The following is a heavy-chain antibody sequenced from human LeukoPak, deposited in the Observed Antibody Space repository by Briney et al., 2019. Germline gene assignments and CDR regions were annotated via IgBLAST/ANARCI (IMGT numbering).Heavy chain of an antibody. J-gene: IGHJ6*02. D-gene: IGHD2-2*01. CDR1: GVSISSGDYY. Sequence: SETLSLTCTVSGVSISSGDYYWSWIRQPPGKGLEWIGYIYYSGSTYYNPSLKSRVTISVDTSKNQFSLKLSSVTAADTAVYYCARGYCSSTSSSSSDYYGMDVWGQGTTVTVSS. CDR3: ARGYCSSTSSSSSDYYGMDV. V-gene: IGHV4-30-4*01. CDR2: IYYSGST.